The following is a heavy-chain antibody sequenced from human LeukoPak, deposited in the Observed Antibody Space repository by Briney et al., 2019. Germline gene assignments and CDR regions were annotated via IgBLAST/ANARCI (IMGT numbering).Heavy chain of an antibody. V-gene: IGHV1-2*02. CDR3: ARDYYGSGSYHLVDY. J-gene: IGHJ4*02. D-gene: IGHD3-10*01. CDR2: INPNSGGT. CDR1: GYTFTGCY. Sequence: ASVKDSCKASGYTFTGCYMHWVRQAPGQGLEWMGWINPNSGGTNYAQKFQGRVTMTRDTSITTAYMGLSRLRSDDTAVYYCARDYYGSGSYHLVDYWGQGTLVTVSS.